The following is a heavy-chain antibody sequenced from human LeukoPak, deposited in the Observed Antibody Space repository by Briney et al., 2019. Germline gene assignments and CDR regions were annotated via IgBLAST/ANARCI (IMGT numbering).Heavy chain of an antibody. CDR1: GGSFNGYY. V-gene: IGHV4-34*01. CDR3: ARVGAPNYYYYGMDV. D-gene: IGHD1-26*01. J-gene: IGHJ6*02. CDR2: INHSGST. Sequence: SETLSLTCAVHGGSFNGYYWSWIRQPPGKGLEWLGEINHSGSTNYNPSLKSRVTISVDTSKNQFSLKLSSVTAADTAVYYCARVGAPNYYYYGMDVWGQGTTVTVSS.